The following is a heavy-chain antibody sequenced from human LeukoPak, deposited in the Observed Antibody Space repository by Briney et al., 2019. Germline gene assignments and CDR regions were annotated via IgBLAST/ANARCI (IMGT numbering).Heavy chain of an antibody. CDR3: AANHYGSGPRY. Sequence: ASVKVSCKASGGTFSSYAISWVRQAPGQGLEWMGWISAYNGNTNYAQKLQGRVTMTTDTSTSTAYMELRSLRSEDTAVYYCAANHYGSGPRYWGQGTLVTVSS. D-gene: IGHD3-10*01. J-gene: IGHJ4*02. V-gene: IGHV1-18*01. CDR1: GGTFSSYA. CDR2: ISAYNGNT.